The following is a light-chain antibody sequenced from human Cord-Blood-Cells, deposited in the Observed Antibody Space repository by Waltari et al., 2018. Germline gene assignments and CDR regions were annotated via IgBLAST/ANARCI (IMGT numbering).Light chain of an antibody. CDR2: GKN. Sequence: SSELTQDPAVSVALGQTVRITCQGDSLRSYYASWYQQKPGQAPVLFIYGKNNLPSGIPDLFSGSSSGNTASLTSTGAQAEDEADYYCNSRDSSGNHLRVFGGGTKLTVL. CDR1: SLRSYY. CDR3: NSRDSSGNHLRV. V-gene: IGLV3-19*01. J-gene: IGLJ3*02.